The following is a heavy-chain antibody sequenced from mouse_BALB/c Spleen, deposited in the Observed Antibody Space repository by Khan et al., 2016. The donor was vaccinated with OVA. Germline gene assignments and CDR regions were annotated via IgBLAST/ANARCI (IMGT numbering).Heavy chain of an antibody. CDR1: GYTFTSYT. D-gene: IGHD2-10*02. CDR3: TRKYGNCAAMDY. V-gene: IGHV1-4*01. CDR2: INPSSGYT. Sequence: QVQLQQSGAELARPGASVKTSCKAPGYTFTSYTMHWVKQRPGQGLEWIGYINPSSGYTNYNQKFKDKATLTADKSSSTAYMQLSSLTSEDSAVYDCTRKYGNCAAMDYGGQGTSVTVSS. J-gene: IGHJ4*01.